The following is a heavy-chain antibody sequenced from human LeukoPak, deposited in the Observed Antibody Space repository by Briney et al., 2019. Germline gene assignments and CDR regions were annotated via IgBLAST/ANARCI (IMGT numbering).Heavy chain of an antibody. V-gene: IGHV1-2*02. CDR3: ARVVGASLSDPLITGTTGGEYYFDY. CDR2: INPNSGGT. J-gene: IGHJ4*02. CDR1: GYTFTGYY. Sequence: ASVKVSCKASGYTFTGYYMHWVRQAPGQGLEWMGWINPNSGGTNYAQKFQGRVTMTRDTSISTAYMELSRLRSDDTAVYYCARVVGASLSDPLITGTTGGEYYFDYWGQGTLVTVSS. D-gene: IGHD1-7*01.